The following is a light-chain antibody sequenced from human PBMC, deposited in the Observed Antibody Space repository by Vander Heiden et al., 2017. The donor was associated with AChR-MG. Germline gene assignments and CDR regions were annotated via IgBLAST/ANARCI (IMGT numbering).Light chain of an antibody. V-gene: IGKV3-20*01. CDR3: QQYGSSPLT. CDR1: QSVSSSY. J-gene: IGKJ4*01. CDR2: GAS. Sequence: EIVLTQSPGTMSLSPGERATLSCRASQSVSSSYVAWYQQKPGKAPRLLIDGASSRDTGIPDRFSGSGSGTDFTLTISRLEPEDFAVYYCQQYGSSPLTFGGGTKVEIK.